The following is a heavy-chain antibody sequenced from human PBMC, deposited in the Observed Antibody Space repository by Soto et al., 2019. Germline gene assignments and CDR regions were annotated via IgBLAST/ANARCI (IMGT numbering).Heavy chain of an antibody. D-gene: IGHD4-4*01. V-gene: IGHV3-7*01. J-gene: IGHJ6*03. Sequence: GGSLRLSCAASGFTFSSYWMSWVRQAPGKGLEWVANIKQDGSEKYYVDSVKGRFTISRDNAKNSLYLQMNSLRAEDTAVYYCARASDSNYDYYYYYYMDVWGKGTTVTVSS. CDR1: GFTFSSYW. CDR3: ARASDSNYDYYYYYYMDV. CDR2: IKQDGSEK.